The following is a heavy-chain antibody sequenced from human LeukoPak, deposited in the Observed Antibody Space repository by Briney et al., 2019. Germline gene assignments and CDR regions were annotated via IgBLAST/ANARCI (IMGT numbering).Heavy chain of an antibody. Sequence: SETLSLTCTVSSGSISSYYWSWIRQPPGKGLEWIGYIYYSGSTNYNPSLKSRVTISVDTSKNQFSLKLSSVTAADTAVYYCARVGVTTSFRGTYYYGMDVWGQGTTVTVSS. CDR3: ARVGVTTSFRGTYYYGMDV. D-gene: IGHD4-11*01. CDR2: IYYSGST. J-gene: IGHJ6*02. CDR1: SGSISSYY. V-gene: IGHV4-59*01.